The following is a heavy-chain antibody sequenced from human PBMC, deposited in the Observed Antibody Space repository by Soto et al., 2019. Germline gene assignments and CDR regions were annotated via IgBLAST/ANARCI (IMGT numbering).Heavy chain of an antibody. CDR1: GGSISNYS. CDR3: ARDREAGYNFYYGMDV. D-gene: IGHD6-19*01. V-gene: IGHV4-4*07. Sequence: SETLSLTCSVSGGSISNYSWTWIRQPAGKGLEWIGRIYTSASINYNPSLRGRVTLSVDTSTNQVSLKLASVTAADTAVYYCARDREAGYNFYYGMDVWGQGTTVTVSS. J-gene: IGHJ6*02. CDR2: IYTSASI.